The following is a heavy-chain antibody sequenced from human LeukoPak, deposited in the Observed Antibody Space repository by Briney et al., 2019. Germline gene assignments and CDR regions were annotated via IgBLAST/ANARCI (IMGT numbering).Heavy chain of an antibody. J-gene: IGHJ4*02. D-gene: IGHD2-15*01. CDR3: AQGSGQYFYY. CDR2: IKSETAGGTT. CDR1: GLTVSNIW. Sequence: GGSLRLSCAVSGLTVSNIWMNWVRQAPGKGLEWVGRIKSETAGGTTDFAAPVKGRFTISRDDSKNTLFLQSNSLTSDDTAVYYCAQGSGQYFYYWGQGTLVTVSS. V-gene: IGHV3-15*07.